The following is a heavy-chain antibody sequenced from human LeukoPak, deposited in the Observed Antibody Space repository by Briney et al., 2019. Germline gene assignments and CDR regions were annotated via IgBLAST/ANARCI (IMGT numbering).Heavy chain of an antibody. CDR1: EFTFSSYA. Sequence: GGSLRLSCAASEFTFSSYAMQWVRQAPGKGLEWVSGISGSGGSTYYADSVQGRFTISRDNSQNTLFLQMNSLRAEDTAVYYCAKNYEIRKGFDSWGQGTLVTVSS. J-gene: IGHJ4*02. V-gene: IGHV3-23*01. D-gene: IGHD3-16*01. CDR2: ISGSGGST. CDR3: AKNYEIRKGFDS.